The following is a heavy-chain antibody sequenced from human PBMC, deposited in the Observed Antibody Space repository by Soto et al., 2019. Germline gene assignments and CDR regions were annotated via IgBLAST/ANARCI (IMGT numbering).Heavy chain of an antibody. D-gene: IGHD6-13*01. Sequence: PSETLSLTCTVSGGSFNTYYWSWIRQPAGKGLEWIGHIYTSGSPTYNPSLTSRVTMSVDSSKNQFSMKLGSVTAADTAVYYCARDAARSSWTWFDYWGQGSLVTVSS. J-gene: IGHJ5*01. CDR1: GGSFNTYY. CDR2: IYTSGSP. V-gene: IGHV4-4*07. CDR3: ARDAARSSWTWFDY.